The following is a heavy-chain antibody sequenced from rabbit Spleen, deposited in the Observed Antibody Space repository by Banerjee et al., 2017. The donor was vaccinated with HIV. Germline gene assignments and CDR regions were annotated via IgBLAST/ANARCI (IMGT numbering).Heavy chain of an antibody. CDR3: ARGINGVGFVGYALTRLDL. D-gene: IGHD6-1*01. CDR2: IYTGSSGST. CDR1: GFSFSSSHY. V-gene: IGHV1S40*01. Sequence: QSLEESGGDLVKPGASLTLTCTASGFSFSSSHYVCWVRQAPGKGLEWIACIYTGSSGSTYYASWAKGRFTISKTSSTTVTLQMTSLTAADTATYFCARGINGVGFVGYALTRLDLWGPGTLVTVS. J-gene: IGHJ3*01.